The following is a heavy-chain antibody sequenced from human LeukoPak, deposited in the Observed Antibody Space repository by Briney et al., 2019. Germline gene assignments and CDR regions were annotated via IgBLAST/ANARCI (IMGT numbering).Heavy chain of an antibody. J-gene: IGHJ3*02. CDR2: IYYSGST. D-gene: IGHD3-16*01. V-gene: IGHV4-39*07. CDR3: ARDSVLGGYAFDI. Sequence: PSETLSLTCTVSGGSISSSSYYWGWIRQPPGTGLEWIGSIYYSGSTYYNPSLKSRVTISVDTSKNQFSLKLSSVTAADTAVYYCARDSVLGGYAFDIWGQGTMVTVSS. CDR1: GGSISSSSYY.